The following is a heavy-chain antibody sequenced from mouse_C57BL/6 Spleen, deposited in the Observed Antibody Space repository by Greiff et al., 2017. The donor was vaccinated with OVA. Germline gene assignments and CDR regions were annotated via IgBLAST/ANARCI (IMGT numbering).Heavy chain of an antibody. D-gene: IGHD4-1*01. CDR1: GYTFTDYY. V-gene: IGHV1-19*01. CDR2: INPYNGGT. J-gene: IGHJ2*01. Sequence: VQLQQSGPVLVKPGASVKMSCKASGYTFTDYYMNWVKQSHGKSLEWIGVINPYNGGTSYNQKFKGKATLTVDKSSSTAYMELNSLTSEDSAVYYCARSGLAGTKYYFDYWGQGTTLTVSS. CDR3: ARSGLAGTKYYFDY.